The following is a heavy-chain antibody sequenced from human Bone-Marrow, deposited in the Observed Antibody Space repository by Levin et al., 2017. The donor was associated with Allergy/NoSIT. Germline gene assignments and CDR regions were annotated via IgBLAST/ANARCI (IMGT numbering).Heavy chain of an antibody. CDR2: ITGDSGTT. CDR3: AKARNVLCFTTNCYAGVDY. Sequence: PGGSLRLSCVASGFTFSTYAMSWVRQAPGQELEWVSLITGDSGTTYYADAVKDRFTISRDSSKNTLYLQMNSLRAEDTAVYYCAKARNVLCFTTNCYAGVDYWGQGALVTVSS. J-gene: IGHJ4*02. CDR1: GFTFSTYA. V-gene: IGHV3-23*01. D-gene: IGHD2-2*01.